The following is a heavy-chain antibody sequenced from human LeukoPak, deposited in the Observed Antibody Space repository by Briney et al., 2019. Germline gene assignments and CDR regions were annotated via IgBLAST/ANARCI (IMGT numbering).Heavy chain of an antibody. CDR3: VRTSSGYSPI. D-gene: IGHD3-22*01. CDR1: GFTFSRYP. V-gene: IGHV3-64D*06. Sequence: PGGSLRLSCSASGFTFSRYPMHWVRQAPGKGLEYVSAISSNGGSTYYADSVKGRFTISRDYSKNTLYLQMSSLRAEDTAVFYCVRTSSGYSPIWGQGTMVTASS. CDR2: ISSNGGST. J-gene: IGHJ3*02.